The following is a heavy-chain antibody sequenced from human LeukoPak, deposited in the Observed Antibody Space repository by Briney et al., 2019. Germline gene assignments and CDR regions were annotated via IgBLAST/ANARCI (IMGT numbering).Heavy chain of an antibody. J-gene: IGHJ4*02. CDR2: IYPGDSDT. CDR3: ARPSYDILTPFDY. V-gene: IGHV5-51*01. Sequence: GESLKISCKGSGYSFTSYWIGWVRQMPGKGLEWMGIIYPGDSDTRYSPSFQGQVTISADKSTSTAYLQWSSLKASDTAMYYCARPSYDILTPFDYWGQGTLVTVSS. CDR1: GYSFTSYW. D-gene: IGHD3-9*01.